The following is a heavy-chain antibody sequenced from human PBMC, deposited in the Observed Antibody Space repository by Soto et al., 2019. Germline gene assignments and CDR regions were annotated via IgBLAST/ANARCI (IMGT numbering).Heavy chain of an antibody. Sequence: SDSLSLTSTLAGGSISSHYWSWIRQPAGKGLEWIGRIYTSGSTNYNPSLKSRVTMSVDTSKNQFSLKLSSVTAADTAVYYCARDMDDYVWGIYRFDYWGHGTLVTVSS. J-gene: IGHJ4*01. D-gene: IGHD3-16*02. CDR3: ARDMDDYVWGIYRFDY. CDR1: GGSISSHY. V-gene: IGHV4-4*07. CDR2: IYTSGST.